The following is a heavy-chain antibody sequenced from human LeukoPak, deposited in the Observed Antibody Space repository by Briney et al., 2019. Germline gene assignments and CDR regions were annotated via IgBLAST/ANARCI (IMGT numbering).Heavy chain of an antibody. CDR2: IYYSGST. Sequence: PSETLSPTCTVSGGSISSGGYYWSWIRQHPGKGLEWIGYIYYSGSTYYNPSLKSRVTISVDTSKNQFSLKLSSVTAADTAVYYCARSDYGDYVKWYFDLWGRGTLVTVSS. D-gene: IGHD4-17*01. V-gene: IGHV4-31*03. CDR1: GGSISSGGYY. CDR3: ARSDYGDYVKWYFDL. J-gene: IGHJ2*01.